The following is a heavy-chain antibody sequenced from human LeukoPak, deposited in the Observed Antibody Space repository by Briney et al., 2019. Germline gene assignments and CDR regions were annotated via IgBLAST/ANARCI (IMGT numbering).Heavy chain of an antibody. J-gene: IGHJ4*02. CDR3: ARDYPPPPVAGPYYFDY. Sequence: PGGSLRLSCVASGFTFSSYWMSWVRQAPGKGLEWVANINQGGSEKYYVDSVKGRFTISRDNAKNSLYLHMNSLRAEDTAVYYCARDYPPPPVAGPYYFDYWGQGTLVTVSS. D-gene: IGHD6-19*01. CDR1: GFTFSSYW. V-gene: IGHV3-7*05. CDR2: INQGGSEK.